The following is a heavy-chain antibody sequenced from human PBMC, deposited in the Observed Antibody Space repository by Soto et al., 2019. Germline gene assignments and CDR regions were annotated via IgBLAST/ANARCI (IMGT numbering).Heavy chain of an antibody. J-gene: IGHJ4*02. CDR1: GDSMTSGDYS. D-gene: IGHD2-2*01. CDR3: ARGDYQYSIDY. Sequence: SETLSLTCTVSGDSMTSGDYSWSWIRQPPGKGLEWLGYIYRTGNTHYSPSLKSRVSISQDRSKNQFSLELTSVTAADTAVYYCARGDYQYSIDYWGQGSLVTVSS. CDR2: IYRTGNT. V-gene: IGHV4-30-2*01.